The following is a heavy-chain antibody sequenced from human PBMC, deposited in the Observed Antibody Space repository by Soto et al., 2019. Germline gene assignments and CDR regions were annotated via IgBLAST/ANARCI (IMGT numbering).Heavy chain of an antibody. CDR2: ISAYNGNT. CDR3: ARDRGSSSWYEFDY. D-gene: IGHD6-13*01. Sequence: QVHRVQSGAEVKKPGASVKVSCKAPGYTFTSYGISWVRRAPGQGLEWMGWISAYNGNTNYAQMLQGRVTMTTDTSTSTAYMELRSLRSDDTAVYYCARDRGSSSWYEFDYWGQGTLVTVSS. J-gene: IGHJ4*02. V-gene: IGHV1-18*01. CDR1: GYTFTSYG.